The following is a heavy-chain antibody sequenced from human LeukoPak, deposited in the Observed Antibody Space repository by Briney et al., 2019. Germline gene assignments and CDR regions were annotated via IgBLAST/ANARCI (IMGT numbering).Heavy chain of an antibody. CDR1: GGSFSGYY. V-gene: IGHV4-34*01. CDR2: INHSGST. CDR3: ARSVVTAPSFDY. Sequence: SETLSLTCAVYGGSFSGYYWSCIHQPPGKGLEWIGEINHSGSTNYNPSLKSRVTISVDTSKNQFSLKLSSVTAADTAVYYCARSVVTAPSFDYWGQGTLVTVSS. J-gene: IGHJ4*02. D-gene: IGHD2-21*02.